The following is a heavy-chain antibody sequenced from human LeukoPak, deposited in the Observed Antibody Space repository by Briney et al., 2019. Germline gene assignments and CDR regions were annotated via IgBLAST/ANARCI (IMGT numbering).Heavy chain of an antibody. CDR1: RFTFSTYS. Sequence: GGSLRLSCAASRFTFSTYSMNWVRQAPGKGLEWVSYISSGSNTIYYADSVKGRFTISRDNAKNSLYLQMNSLRAEDTAVYYCARDLAGLVVVPAEGPVGCYGMDVWGQGATVTVSS. V-gene: IGHV3-48*01. CDR3: ARDLAGLVVVPAEGPVGCYGMDV. D-gene: IGHD2-15*01. CDR2: ISSGSNTI. J-gene: IGHJ6*02.